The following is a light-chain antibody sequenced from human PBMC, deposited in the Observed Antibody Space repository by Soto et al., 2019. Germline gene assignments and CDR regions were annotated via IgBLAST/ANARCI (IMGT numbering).Light chain of an antibody. CDR1: RSLSSSY. CDR2: AAS. CDR3: QQQGT. Sequence: EIVLTQSPGTLSLSPGERATLSCRASRSLSSSYVDWYQKKPGQAPMLLIYAASRRATGIPDRFSGSGSATEYTLTIRRVEPEDFAVYYCQQQGTFGQGTKLEIK. J-gene: IGKJ2*01. V-gene: IGKV3-20*01.